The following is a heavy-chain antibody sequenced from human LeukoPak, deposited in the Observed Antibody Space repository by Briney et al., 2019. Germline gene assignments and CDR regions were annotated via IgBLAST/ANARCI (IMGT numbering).Heavy chain of an antibody. D-gene: IGHD3-10*01. Sequence: PGGSLRLSCAASGFTFSDYYMSWVRQAPGKGLEWVANIKQDGSEKYYVDSVKGRFTISRDNAKNSLYLQMNSLRADDTAVYYCARARFRYGSGSYGDYWGQGTLVTVSS. J-gene: IGHJ4*02. V-gene: IGHV3-7*03. CDR1: GFTFSDYY. CDR3: ARARFRYGSGSYGDY. CDR2: IKQDGSEK.